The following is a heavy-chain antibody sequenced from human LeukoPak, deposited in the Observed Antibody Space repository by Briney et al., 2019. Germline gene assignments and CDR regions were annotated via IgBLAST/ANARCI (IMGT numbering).Heavy chain of an antibody. Sequence: GGSLRLSCAVSGFTFSSYAMSWVRQAPGKGLEWVSGISGRGGSTYYADSVKGRFTISRDNSKKTLYLQMNSLRGEDTAVYYCASHMTTVTSGGDYWGQGTLVTVSS. CDR2: ISGRGGST. J-gene: IGHJ4*02. CDR1: GFTFSSYA. V-gene: IGHV3-23*01. CDR3: ASHMTTVTSGGDY. D-gene: IGHD4-17*01.